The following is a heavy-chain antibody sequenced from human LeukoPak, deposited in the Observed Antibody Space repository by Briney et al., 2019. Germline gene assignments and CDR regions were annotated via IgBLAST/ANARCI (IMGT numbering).Heavy chain of an antibody. Sequence: GASVKVSCKASGYTFTSYYMHWVRQAPGQGLEWMGIINPSGGSTSYAQKFQGRVTMTRDTSISTAYVELSRLRSDDTAVYYCARVSRAYYDILTGYYGNWFDPWGQGTLVTASS. CDR2: INPSGGST. CDR1: GYTFTSYY. D-gene: IGHD3-9*01. V-gene: IGHV1-46*01. CDR3: ARVSRAYYDILTGYYGNWFDP. J-gene: IGHJ5*02.